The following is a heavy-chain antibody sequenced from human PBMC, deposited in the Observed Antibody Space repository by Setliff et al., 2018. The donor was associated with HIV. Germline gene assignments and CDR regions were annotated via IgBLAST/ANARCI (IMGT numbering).Heavy chain of an antibody. V-gene: IGHV5-51*01. J-gene: IGHJ3*02. Sequence: PGESLKISCKGSGYSFTSYWIGWVRQMPGKGLEWMGIIYPGDSDTRYSPSFQGQVTISADKSISTAYLQWSSLKASDTAMYYCARHEDAAVAGSLHAFDIWGQGTMVTVSS. CDR3: ARHEDAAVAGSLHAFDI. CDR2: IYPGDSDT. CDR1: GYSFTSYW. D-gene: IGHD6-19*01.